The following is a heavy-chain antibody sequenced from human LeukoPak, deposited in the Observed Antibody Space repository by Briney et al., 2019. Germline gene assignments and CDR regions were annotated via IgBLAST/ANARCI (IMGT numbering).Heavy chain of an antibody. Sequence: SGGSLRLSCAASGFTFSSYNLNWVRQAPGKGLEWVSSMTSTSHVYYADSLKGRFTISRDNAKNSLYLQMNSLRAEDTAVYYCARDLDFWSGYKDYWGQGTLVTVSS. V-gene: IGHV3-21*01. D-gene: IGHD3-3*01. J-gene: IGHJ4*02. CDR3: ARDLDFWSGYKDY. CDR1: GFTFSSYN. CDR2: MTSTSHV.